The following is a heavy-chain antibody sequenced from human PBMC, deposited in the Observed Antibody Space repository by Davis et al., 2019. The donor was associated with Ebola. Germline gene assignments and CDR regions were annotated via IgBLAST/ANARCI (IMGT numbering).Heavy chain of an antibody. D-gene: IGHD2-15*01. CDR2: IIPMFGMV. CDR1: GYTFINYD. CDR3: AREGFDEGVPIA. Sequence: SVKVSCKASGYTFINYDIVWVRQAPGQGLEWVGGIIPMFGMVKYAQKLQGRVTIIADGSTSTAYMEVNTLTSEDTAMYYCAREGFDEGVPIAWGQGTLITVSS. J-gene: IGHJ4*02. V-gene: IGHV1-69*13.